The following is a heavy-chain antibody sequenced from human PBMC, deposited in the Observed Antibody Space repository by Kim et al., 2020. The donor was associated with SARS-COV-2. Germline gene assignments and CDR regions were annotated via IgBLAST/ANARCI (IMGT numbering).Heavy chain of an antibody. J-gene: IGHJ6*02. Sequence: SETLSLTCAVSGASISSSNWWSWVRQSPGKGLEWIGEIYHSGSTNYNPSLQSRVTISVAKSNNQFSLKLTTVTAADTAVYYCAKYVPYYGSGVGDYGMDVWGQGTTVTVSS. CDR1: GASISSSNW. CDR2: IYHSGST. V-gene: IGHV4-4*02. D-gene: IGHD3-10*01. CDR3: AKYVPYYGSGVGDYGMDV.